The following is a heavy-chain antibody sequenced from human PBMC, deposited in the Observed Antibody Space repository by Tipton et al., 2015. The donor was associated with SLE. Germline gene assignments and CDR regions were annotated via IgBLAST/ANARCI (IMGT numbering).Heavy chain of an antibody. D-gene: IGHD4-23*01. CDR3: AATVGGY. Sequence: TLSLTCAVYGGSFSAYYWSWIRQPPGKGLEWIGEINHSGSTNYNPSLKSRVTISVDTSKNQFSLKLSSVTAADTAVYYCAATVGGYWGQGTLVTVSS. V-gene: IGHV4-34*01. CDR1: GGSFSAYY. CDR2: INHSGST. J-gene: IGHJ4*02.